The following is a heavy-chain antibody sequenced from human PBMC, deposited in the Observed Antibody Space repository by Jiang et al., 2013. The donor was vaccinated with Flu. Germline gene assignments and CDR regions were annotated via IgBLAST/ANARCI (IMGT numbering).Heavy chain of an antibody. J-gene: IGHJ4*02. V-gene: IGHV2-26*01. Sequence: CTVSGFSLNNERMGVSWFRQPPGRALEWLAHIFSSAEKSYSTSLKNRLTISKDTSKSQVVLTMTNVDPVDTATYYCARTQYSGSCDYWGQGILVTVSS. D-gene: IGHD6-13*01. CDR1: GFSLNNERMG. CDR2: IFSSAEK. CDR3: ARTQYSGSCDY.